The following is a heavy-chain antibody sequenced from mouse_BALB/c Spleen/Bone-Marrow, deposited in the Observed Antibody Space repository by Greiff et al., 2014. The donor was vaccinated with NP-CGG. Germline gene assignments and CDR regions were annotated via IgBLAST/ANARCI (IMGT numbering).Heavy chain of an antibody. V-gene: IGHV7-3*02. CDR2: IRNKANGYTT. CDR3: ARDENVGIYWYFDV. J-gene: IGHJ1*01. Sequence: EVQRVESGGGSVQPGGSLRLSCATSGFTFIDYYMSWVRQPPGKALEWLGFIRNKANGYTTEYSASVKGRFTISRDNSQRILYLQMNTLRAEDSATYYCARDENVGIYWYFDVWGAGTTVIVSS. CDR1: GFTFIDYY.